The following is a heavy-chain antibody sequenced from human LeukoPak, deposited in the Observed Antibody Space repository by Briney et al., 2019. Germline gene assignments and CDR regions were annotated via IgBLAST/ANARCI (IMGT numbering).Heavy chain of an antibody. J-gene: IGHJ6*02. CDR1: GGSFSGDY. CDR3: ARLRCRRDYYYGMDV. V-gene: IGHV4-34*01. Sequence: PSETLSLTCAVYGGSFSGDYWSWIRQPPGKGLEWIGEINHSGSTNYNPSLKSRVTISVDTSKNQFSLKLSSVTAADTAVYYCARLRCRRDYYYGMDVWGQGTTVTVSS. D-gene: IGHD4-17*01. CDR2: INHSGST.